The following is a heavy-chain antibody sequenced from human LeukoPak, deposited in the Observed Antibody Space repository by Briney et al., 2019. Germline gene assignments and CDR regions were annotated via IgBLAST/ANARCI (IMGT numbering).Heavy chain of an antibody. J-gene: IGHJ6*02. V-gene: IGHV3-33*01. D-gene: IGHD4-17*01. CDR1: GFTFSSYG. Sequence: QAGGSLRLSCAASGFTFSSYGMPWVRQAPGKGMEWVAVIWYDGSNKYYADSVKGRFTISRDNSKNTLYLQMNSLRAEDTAVYYCARDYYGDYVEVAPSYGTDVWGQGTTVTVSS. CDR3: ARDYYGDYVEVAPSYGTDV. CDR2: IWYDGSNK.